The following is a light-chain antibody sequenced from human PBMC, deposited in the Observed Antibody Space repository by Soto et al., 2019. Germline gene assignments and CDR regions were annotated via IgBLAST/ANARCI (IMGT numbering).Light chain of an antibody. V-gene: IGKV3-20*01. CDR3: QQYGSSGT. CDR2: GAS. J-gene: IGKJ1*01. CDR1: QIVSSSY. Sequence: EIVLTQSPGTLSLSPGERATLSCRASQIVSSSYLAWYQQKPGQAPXLLIYGASNRATGIPDRLSGSGSGTEFTLTISRLEPEDFAVYYCQQYGSSGTFGQGTKVDIK.